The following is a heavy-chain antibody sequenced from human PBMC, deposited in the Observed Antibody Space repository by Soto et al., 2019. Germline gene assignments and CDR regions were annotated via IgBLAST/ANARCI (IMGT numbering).Heavy chain of an antibody. D-gene: IGHD6-13*01. CDR3: ARGPRAAGNPPFDY. Sequence: ASVKVSCKASGYTFTGYYMHWVRQAPGQGLEWMGWINPNSGGTNYAQKFQGWVTMTRDTSISTAYMELSRLRSDDTAVYYCARGPRAAGNPPFDYWGQGTLVTVSS. CDR1: GYTFTGYY. J-gene: IGHJ4*02. V-gene: IGHV1-2*04. CDR2: INPNSGGT.